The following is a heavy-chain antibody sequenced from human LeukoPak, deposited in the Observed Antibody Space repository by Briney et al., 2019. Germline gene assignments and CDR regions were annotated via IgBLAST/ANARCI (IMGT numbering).Heavy chain of an antibody. V-gene: IGHV3-30*18. D-gene: IGHD3-22*01. CDR2: MSFDGSQ. CDR3: AKDEGDDSILLDY. Sequence: GGSLRLSCALSGRPFSSSIMHWVRRAPGKGLEWVAGMSFDGSQYYVESVKGRFIISRDNSGNTVHLHMTSLRPEDTAVYYCAKDEGDDSILLDYWGQGTLVTVSS. CDR1: GRPFSSSI. J-gene: IGHJ4*02.